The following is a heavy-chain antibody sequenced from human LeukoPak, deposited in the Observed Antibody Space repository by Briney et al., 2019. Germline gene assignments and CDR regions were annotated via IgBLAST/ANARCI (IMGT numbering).Heavy chain of an antibody. Sequence: SETLSLTCTVSGGSISSGGYYWSWIRRHPGKGLEWIGYIYYSGSTYYNPSLKSRVTISVDTSKNQFSLKLSSVTAADTAVYYCARRSSGYLFDYWGRGTLVTVSS. J-gene: IGHJ4*02. D-gene: IGHD3-22*01. CDR2: IYYSGST. V-gene: IGHV4-31*03. CDR3: ARRSSGYLFDY. CDR1: GGSISSGGYY.